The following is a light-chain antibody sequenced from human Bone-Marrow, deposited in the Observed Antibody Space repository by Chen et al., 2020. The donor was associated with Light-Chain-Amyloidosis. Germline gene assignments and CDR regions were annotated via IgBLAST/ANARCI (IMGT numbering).Light chain of an antibody. CDR2: RGI. CDR1: ALPTKY. J-gene: IGLJ2*01. CDR3: QSADSSGTYEVI. V-gene: IGLV3-25*03. Sequence: SYELTQPPSVSVSPGQTARITCSGDALPTKYAYWYQQKPVQAPVLVIHRGIGRPSGISERFSGSSSGTTATLTISGVQAEDEADYHCQSADSSGTYEVIFGGGTKLTVL.